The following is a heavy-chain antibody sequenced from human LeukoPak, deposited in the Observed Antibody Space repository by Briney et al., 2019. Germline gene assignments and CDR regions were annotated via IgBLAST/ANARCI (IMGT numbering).Heavy chain of an antibody. CDR3: AKGLERESRLDS. J-gene: IGHJ4*02. V-gene: IGHV3-21*04. CDR2: ISSSSSYI. CDR1: GLTFSSYS. D-gene: IGHD1-1*01. Sequence: SGGSLRLSCAASGLTFSSYSMNWVRQAPGKGLEWVSSISSSSSYIYYADSVKGRFTISRDNAKNSLYLQMNNLRAEDAALYYCAKGLERESRLDSWGQGTLVTVSS.